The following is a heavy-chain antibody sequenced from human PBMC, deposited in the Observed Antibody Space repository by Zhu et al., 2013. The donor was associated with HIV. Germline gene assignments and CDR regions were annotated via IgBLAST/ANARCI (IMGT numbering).Heavy chain of an antibody. V-gene: IGHV1-69*01. J-gene: IGHJ6*03. CDR2: IIPIFGTA. CDR1: GGTFSSYA. CDR3: ASTVIEIQPYYYYYMDV. D-gene: IGHD4-17*01. Sequence: VQLVQSGAEVKKPGSSVKVSCKASGGTFSSYAISWVRQAPGQGLEWMGGIIPIFGTANYAQKFQGRVTITADESTSTAYMELSSLRSEDTAVYYCASTVIEIQPYYYYYMDVWGKGTTVTVSS.